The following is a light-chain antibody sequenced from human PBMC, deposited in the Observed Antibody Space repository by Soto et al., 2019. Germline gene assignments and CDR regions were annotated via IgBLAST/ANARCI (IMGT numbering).Light chain of an antibody. V-gene: IGLV1-40*01. CDR2: GDN. CDR3: QSYDISLHNYV. CDR1: TSNIGAPYD. J-gene: IGLJ1*01. Sequence: QSALTQPPSVSGAPGQRVSISCTGSTSNIGAPYDVHWYQHLPGTAPKLLIYGDNNRPSGVPDRFSGSKSGTSASLAITRLQAEDEADYYCQSYDISLHNYVFGTGNKLTVL.